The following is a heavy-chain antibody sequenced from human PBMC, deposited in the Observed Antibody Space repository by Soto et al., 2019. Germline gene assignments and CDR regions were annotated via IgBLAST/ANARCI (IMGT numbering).Heavy chain of an antibody. D-gene: IGHD3-10*01. Sequence: EVQLVESGGGLVKPGGSLRLSCTASGITFSDYSMNWVRQTPGKGLEWVSSISGSSSYIYYADSVKGRFTISRDNAKNSPYLQMNSLRDDDTAVYYCASLRGGMDVWGQGTTVTVSS. CDR2: ISGSSSYI. CDR3: ASLRGGMDV. V-gene: IGHV3-21*01. CDR1: GITFSDYS. J-gene: IGHJ6*02.